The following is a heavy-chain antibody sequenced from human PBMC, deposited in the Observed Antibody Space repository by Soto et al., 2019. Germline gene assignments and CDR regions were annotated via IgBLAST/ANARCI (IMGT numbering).Heavy chain of an antibody. CDR1: GGSISSSTYY. CDR3: AREGRAYYYLDYFGY. D-gene: IGHD3-22*01. CDR2: IYYSGST. Sequence: SETLSLTCTVSGGSISSSTYYWGWIRQPPGKGLEWIGTIYYSGSTYYNPSLKSRVTISVDTSKNQFSLKLSSVTAADTAVYYCAREGRAYYYLDYFGYWGQGTLVTVSS. J-gene: IGHJ4*02. V-gene: IGHV4-39*02.